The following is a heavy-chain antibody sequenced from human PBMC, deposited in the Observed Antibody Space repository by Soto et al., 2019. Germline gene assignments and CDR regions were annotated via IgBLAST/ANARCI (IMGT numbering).Heavy chain of an antibody. D-gene: IGHD2-21*02. CDR3: ARSIVVVPAGAGMDV. J-gene: IGHJ6*02. V-gene: IGHV1-69*02. CDR1: GGTFSSYT. Sequence: QVQLVQSGAEVKKPGSSVKVSCKASGGTFSSYTISWVRQAPGQGLEWMGRIIPILGIANYAQKFQGRVTITADKSTSTAYMELSSLRSEDTAVYYCARSIVVVPAGAGMDVWGQGTTVTVSS. CDR2: IIPILGIA.